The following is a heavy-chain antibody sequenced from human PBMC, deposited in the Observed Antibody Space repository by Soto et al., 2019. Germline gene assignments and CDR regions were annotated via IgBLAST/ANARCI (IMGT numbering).Heavy chain of an antibody. V-gene: IGHV3-7*03. CDR1: GFTFSPYW. CDR3: AFWGGHDCNY. J-gene: IGHJ4*02. Sequence: EVQLLGSGGGLVQPGGSLRLSCVASGFTFSPYWMNWVRQAPGMGLEWVANINPDGSVGTYVDSVKGGFTTSRDNAKNSLSRQMNSLRADDTAVYFCAFWGGHDCNYGGQGILVTVSS. CDR2: INPDGSVG. D-gene: IGHD2-21*02.